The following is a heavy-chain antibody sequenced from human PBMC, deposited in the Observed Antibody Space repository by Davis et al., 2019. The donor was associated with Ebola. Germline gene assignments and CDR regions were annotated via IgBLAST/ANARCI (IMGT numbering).Heavy chain of an antibody. Sequence: GSLRLSCTVSGGSISSSSYYWGWIRQPPGKGLEWIGSIYYSGSTYYNPSLKSRVTISVDTSKNQFSLKLSSVTAADTAVYYCASLGGTSWGQGTLVTVSS. CDR1: GGSISSSSYY. CDR3: ASLGGTS. V-gene: IGHV4-39*01. D-gene: IGHD3-10*01. J-gene: IGHJ4*02. CDR2: IYYSGST.